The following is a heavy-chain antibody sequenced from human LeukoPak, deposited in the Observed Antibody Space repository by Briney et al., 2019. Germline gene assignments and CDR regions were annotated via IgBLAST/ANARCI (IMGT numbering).Heavy chain of an antibody. D-gene: IGHD6-13*01. V-gene: IGHV3-23*01. CDR3: AKVEASSSWYYSAFDI. CDR2: MSSSGGTI. J-gene: IGHJ3*02. Sequence: VMSSSGGTIYYADSVKGRFTISRDNSKNTLHLQMNSLRAEDKAVYYCAKVEASSSWYYSAFDIWGQGTMVTVSS.